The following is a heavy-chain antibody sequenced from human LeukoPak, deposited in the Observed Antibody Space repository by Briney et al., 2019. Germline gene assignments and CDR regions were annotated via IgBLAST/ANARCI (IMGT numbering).Heavy chain of an antibody. V-gene: IGHV1-8*01. J-gene: IGHJ5*02. Sequence: GASVKVSCKASGYTFTSSDINWVRQATGQGLEWMGWMNPNSGNTGYAQKFQGRVTMTRNTSISTAYMELSSLRSEDTAVYYCARGYCSSTSCSNWFDPWGQGTLVTVSS. CDR3: ARGYCSSTSCSNWFDP. D-gene: IGHD2-2*01. CDR2: MNPNSGNT. CDR1: GYTFTSSD.